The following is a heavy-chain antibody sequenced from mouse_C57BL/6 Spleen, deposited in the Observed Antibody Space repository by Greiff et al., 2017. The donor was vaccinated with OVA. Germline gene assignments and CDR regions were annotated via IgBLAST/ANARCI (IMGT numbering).Heavy chain of an antibody. CDR1: GYTFTSYW. CDR3: AREGVITTVVADY. CDR2: IYPGSGST. J-gene: IGHJ2*01. V-gene: IGHV1-55*01. Sequence: QVQLQQPGAELVKPGASVKMSCKASGYTFTSYWITWVKQRPGQGLEWIGDIYPGSGSTNYNEKFKSKATLTVDTSSSTAYMQLSSLTSEDSAVYYCAREGVITTVVADYWGQGTTLTVSS. D-gene: IGHD1-1*01.